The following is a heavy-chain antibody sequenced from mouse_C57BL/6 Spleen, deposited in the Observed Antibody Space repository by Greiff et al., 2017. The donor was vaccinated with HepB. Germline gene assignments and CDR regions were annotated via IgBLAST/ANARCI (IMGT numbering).Heavy chain of an antibody. CDR3: ARNGNYGSFAY. V-gene: IGHV1-69*01. CDR2: IDPSDSYT. Sequence: QVQLQQSGAELVMPGASVKLSCKASGYTFTSYWMHWVKQRPGQGLEWIGEIDPSDSYTNYNQKFKGKSTLTVDKSSSTAYMQLSSLTSEDSAVYYCARNGNYGSFAYWGQGTLVTVSA. J-gene: IGHJ3*01. D-gene: IGHD2-1*01. CDR1: GYTFTSYW.